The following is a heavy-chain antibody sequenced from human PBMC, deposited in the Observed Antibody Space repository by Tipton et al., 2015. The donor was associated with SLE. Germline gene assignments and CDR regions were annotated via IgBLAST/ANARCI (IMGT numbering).Heavy chain of an antibody. J-gene: IGHJ4*02. CDR2: ISGSGGST. CDR1: GFTFSSYA. Sequence: SLRLSCAASGFTFSSYAMSWVRQAPGKGLEWVARISGSGGSTYYADSVKGRFTISRDNAKNSLYLQINSLRAEDTAVYYCGRVGYDLGVDSWGQGTLVTVSS. CDR3: GRVGYDLGVDS. V-gene: IGHV3-23*01. D-gene: IGHD5-12*01.